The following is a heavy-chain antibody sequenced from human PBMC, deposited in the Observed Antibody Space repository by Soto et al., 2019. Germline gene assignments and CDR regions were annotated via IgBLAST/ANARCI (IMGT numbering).Heavy chain of an antibody. J-gene: IGHJ5*02. CDR3: ARDSTAMAKTRGFDP. Sequence: PGGSLRLSCAASGFTFSSYAMHWVRQAPGKGLEWVAVISYDGSNKYYADSVKGRFTISRDNSKNTLYLQMNSLRAEDTAVYYCARDSTAMAKTRGFDPWGQGTLVTVSS. CDR1: GFTFSSYA. V-gene: IGHV3-30-3*01. D-gene: IGHD5-18*01. CDR2: ISYDGSNK.